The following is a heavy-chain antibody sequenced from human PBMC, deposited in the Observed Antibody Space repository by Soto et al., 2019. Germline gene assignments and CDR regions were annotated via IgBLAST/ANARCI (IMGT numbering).Heavy chain of an antibody. Sequence: HPGGSLRLSCAASGFTFSSYWMSWVRQAPGKGLEWVANIKQDGSEKYYVDSVKGRFTISRDNAKNSLYLQMNSLRAEDTAVYYCARDPNIVLVPAALRSYYYYYGMDVWGQGTKVTVSS. D-gene: IGHD2-2*01. V-gene: IGHV3-7*01. CDR1: GFTFSSYW. CDR3: ARDPNIVLVPAALRSYYYYYGMDV. CDR2: IKQDGSEK. J-gene: IGHJ6*02.